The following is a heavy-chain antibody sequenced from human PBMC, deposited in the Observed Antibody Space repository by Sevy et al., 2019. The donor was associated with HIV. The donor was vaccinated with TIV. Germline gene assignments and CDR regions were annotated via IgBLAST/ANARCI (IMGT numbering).Heavy chain of an antibody. CDR1: GGSISSYY. CDR2: IYYSGST. D-gene: IGHD6-19*01. Sequence: SETLSLTCTVSGGSISSYYWSWIRQPPGKGLEWIGYIYYSGSTNYNPSLKSRVTISVDTSKNQFSLNLSSVTAVDTAVYYCARGGGSGPRKRWFDPWGQGTLVTVSS. V-gene: IGHV4-59*13. CDR3: ARGGGSGPRKRWFDP. J-gene: IGHJ5*02.